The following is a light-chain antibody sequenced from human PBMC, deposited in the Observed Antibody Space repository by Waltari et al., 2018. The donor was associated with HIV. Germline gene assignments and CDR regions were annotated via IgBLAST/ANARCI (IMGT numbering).Light chain of an antibody. CDR3: SSYTSSSTFYV. CDR1: SSDVGGYNY. CDR2: GVS. J-gene: IGLJ1*01. Sequence: QSALTQPASVSGSPGQSITISCTGTSSDVGGYNYVSWYQQHPGKAPKLMICGVSNRPSRVSNRFSGSKSGNTASRTIAGLQGEDEADYYCSSYTSSSTFYVFGTGTKVTVL. V-gene: IGLV2-14*01.